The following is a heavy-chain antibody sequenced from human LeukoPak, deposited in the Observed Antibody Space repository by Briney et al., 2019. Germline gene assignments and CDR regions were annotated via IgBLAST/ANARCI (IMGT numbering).Heavy chain of an antibody. V-gene: IGHV4-38-2*01. D-gene: IGHD2-2*01. CDR2: IYHSGST. J-gene: IGHJ4*02. Sequence: SETLSLTCAVSGYSISSGYYWGWIRQPPGKGLEWIGSIYHSGSTYYNPSLKSRVTISVDTSKNQFSLKLSSVTAADTAVYYCARGGYCSSTSCYVDYWGQGTLVTVSS. CDR1: GYSISSGYY. CDR3: ARGGYCSSTSCYVDY.